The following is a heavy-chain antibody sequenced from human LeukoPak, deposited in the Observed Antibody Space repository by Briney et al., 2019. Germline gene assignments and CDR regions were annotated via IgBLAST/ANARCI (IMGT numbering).Heavy chain of an antibody. D-gene: IGHD3-22*01. J-gene: IGHJ4*02. Sequence: GGSLRLSCAASGFTFSSYWMSWVRQAPGKGLEWVANIKQDGSEKYYVDSVKGRFTISRDNAKNSLYLQMNSLRAEDTAVYYCARDQFSGYDSSGSPFDYWGQGTLVTVPS. CDR2: IKQDGSEK. V-gene: IGHV3-7*01. CDR1: GFTFSSYW. CDR3: ARDQFSGYDSSGSPFDY.